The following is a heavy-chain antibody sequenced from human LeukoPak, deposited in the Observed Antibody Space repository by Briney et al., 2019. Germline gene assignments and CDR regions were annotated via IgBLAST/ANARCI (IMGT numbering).Heavy chain of an antibody. CDR2: ISAYNGKT. CDR1: GYSFTTYG. J-gene: IGHJ5*02. CDR3: AREGKFYDILSGYSSAANWFDP. V-gene: IGHV1-18*01. D-gene: IGHD3-9*01. Sequence: ASVKVSCKASGYSFTTYGISWVREAPGRGIEWMGWISAYNGKTNYGKKFQGRVTMTTDTSTSTAYMELRSLSSGDTAMYYCAREGKFYDILSGYSSAANWFDPWGQGTLVTVSS.